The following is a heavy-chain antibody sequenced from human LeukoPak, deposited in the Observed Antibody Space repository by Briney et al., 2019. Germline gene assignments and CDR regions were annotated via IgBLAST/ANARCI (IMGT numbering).Heavy chain of an antibody. CDR1: GYTFTGYY. V-gene: IGHV1-2*02. J-gene: IGHJ4*02. Sequence: ASVKVSCKASGYTFTGYYVHWVRQAPGQGLEWMGWINPNSGGTNYAQKFQGRVTMTRDTFISTAYMELSRLRSDDTAVYYCARGIVRGVIIFFGYWGQGTLVTVSS. CDR3: ARGIVRGVIIFFGY. CDR2: INPNSGGT. D-gene: IGHD3-10*01.